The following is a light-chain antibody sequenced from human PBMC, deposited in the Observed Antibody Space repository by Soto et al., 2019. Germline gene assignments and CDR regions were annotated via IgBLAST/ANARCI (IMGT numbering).Light chain of an antibody. Sequence: EIVLTQSPGTLSLSPGEPAIFSCRASQSVSSNYLAWYQQEPGQAPRLLISDASGRATGISDRFSGSGSGTEFTLTISSLQSEDFAVYYCQHYNNWPLTFGGGTKVDIK. CDR3: QHYNNWPLT. V-gene: IGKV3-20*01. CDR1: QSVSSNY. CDR2: DAS. J-gene: IGKJ4*01.